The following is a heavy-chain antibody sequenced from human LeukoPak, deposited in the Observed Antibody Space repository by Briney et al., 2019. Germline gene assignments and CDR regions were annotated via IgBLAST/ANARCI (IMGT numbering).Heavy chain of an antibody. Sequence: GGSLRLSCATSGFAFSNDWMTWVRQAQGKGLEWLANINQDGSKKNYVDSVKGRFTISRDNTKKSVFLQMNSLRAEDTAVYYCARDPYNSGSSYFDYWGQGTLVTVSS. CDR1: GFAFSNDW. J-gene: IGHJ4*02. CDR2: INQDGSKK. V-gene: IGHV3-7*03. D-gene: IGHD3-10*01. CDR3: ARDPYNSGSSYFDY.